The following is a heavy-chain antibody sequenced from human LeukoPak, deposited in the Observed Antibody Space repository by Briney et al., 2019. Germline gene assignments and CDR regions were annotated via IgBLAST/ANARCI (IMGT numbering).Heavy chain of an antibody. J-gene: IGHJ3*01. CDR2: MFYSGST. CDR1: GGAISSRSHC. CDR3: AVAGVRYYDSSGLHAFDF. V-gene: IGHV4-39*01. Sequence: SDSLTLTCTFSGGAISSRSHCWGWIRQPPGKGLEWIGTMFYSGSTYYNPSLKSRVAISVDTSENQFSLELNSVTAADTAVYYCAVAGVRYYDSSGLHAFDFWGRGTMVTVSS. D-gene: IGHD3-22*01.